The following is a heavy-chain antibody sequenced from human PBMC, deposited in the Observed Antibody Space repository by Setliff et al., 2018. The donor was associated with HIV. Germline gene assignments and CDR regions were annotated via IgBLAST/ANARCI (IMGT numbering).Heavy chain of an antibody. CDR2: IYYSGST. CDR1: GGSISSYY. D-gene: IGHD5-12*01. V-gene: IGHV4-59*08. CDR3: ARRRDGYNSAPWRNDY. J-gene: IGHJ4*02. Sequence: SETLSLTCTVSGGSISSYYWSWIRQPPGKGLEWIGYIYYSGSTNYNPSLKSRVTISVDTSKKQFSLKLRSVTAADTAVYYCARRRDGYNSAPWRNDYWGQGTLVTVSS.